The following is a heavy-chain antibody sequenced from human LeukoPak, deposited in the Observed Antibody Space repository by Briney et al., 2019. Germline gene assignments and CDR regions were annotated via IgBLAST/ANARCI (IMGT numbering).Heavy chain of an antibody. Sequence: GQSLKISSRGSGYGFTSYWIGWVRQMPRKGLEWMGVIYPGDSNSRYSPSFQGQVTISADNSISTAYLQWSSLKASDTAMYYCARRAHSGAMITLDYWGQGTLVTVSS. J-gene: IGHJ4*02. D-gene: IGHD5-12*01. CDR2: IYPGDSNS. CDR1: GYGFTSYW. V-gene: IGHV5-51*01. CDR3: ARRAHSGAMITLDY.